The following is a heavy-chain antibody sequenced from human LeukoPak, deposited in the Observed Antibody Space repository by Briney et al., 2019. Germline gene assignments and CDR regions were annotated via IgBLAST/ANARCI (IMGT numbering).Heavy chain of an antibody. CDR2: IYYSGST. V-gene: IGHV4-39*07. D-gene: IGHD3-3*01. CDR3: ARDPGRKYYDFWSGYYTAGYFDY. CDR1: GGSISSSSYY. Sequence: SETLSLTCTVSGGSISSSSYYWGWIRQPPGKGLEWIGSIYYSGSTYYNPSLKSRVTISVDTSKNQFSLKLSPVTAADTAVYYCARDPGRKYYDFWSGYYTAGYFDYWGQGTLVTVSS. J-gene: IGHJ4*02.